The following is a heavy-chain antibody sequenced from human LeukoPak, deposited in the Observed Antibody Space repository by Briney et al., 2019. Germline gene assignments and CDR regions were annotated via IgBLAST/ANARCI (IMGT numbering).Heavy chain of an antibody. Sequence: SETLSLTCSVSGYSISSGYYWAWMRQPPGKGLEWIGSINHSGSTYYNPSLKSRVTVSVDTSKNQFSLRLSSVTAADTAVYYCAGRYSSGWYEDVYWGQGTLVTVSS. CDR1: GYSISSGYY. CDR2: INHSGST. J-gene: IGHJ4*02. CDR3: AGRYSSGWYEDVY. V-gene: IGHV4-38-2*02. D-gene: IGHD6-19*01.